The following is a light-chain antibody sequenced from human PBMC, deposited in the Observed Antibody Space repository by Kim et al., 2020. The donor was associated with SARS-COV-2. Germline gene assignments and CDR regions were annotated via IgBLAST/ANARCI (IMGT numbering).Light chain of an antibody. J-gene: IGLJ1*01. V-gene: IGLV2-8*01. Sequence: GQSVTISCTGTRYDVGAYDYVSWCQHHPGTAPKLIIGEVTKRPSGVPDRFSGSKSGNTASLTVSGLQAEDEADYYCSSYAGSNSFVFGTGTKVTVL. CDR2: EVT. CDR1: RYDVGAYDY. CDR3: SSYAGSNSFV.